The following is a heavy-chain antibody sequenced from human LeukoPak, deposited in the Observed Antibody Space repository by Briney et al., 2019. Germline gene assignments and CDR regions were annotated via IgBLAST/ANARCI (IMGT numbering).Heavy chain of an antibody. D-gene: IGHD6-6*01. V-gene: IGHV3-30*03. Sequence: GGSLRLSCAASGFTFSSYGMHWVRQAPGKGLEWVAVISYDGSNKYYADSVKGRFTISRDNSKNTLYLQMNSLRAEDTAVYYCATSIAAAFDYWGQGTLVTASS. CDR2: ISYDGSNK. CDR3: ATSIAAAFDY. CDR1: GFTFSSYG. J-gene: IGHJ4*02.